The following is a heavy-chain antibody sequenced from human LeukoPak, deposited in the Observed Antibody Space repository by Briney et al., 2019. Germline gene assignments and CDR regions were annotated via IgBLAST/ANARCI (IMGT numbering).Heavy chain of an antibody. CDR3: AKGRAKYYYDSTAYYILDF. CDR2: ILFDGSNT. CDR1: GLNFSSFG. Sequence: PGGSLRLSCAVSGLNFSSFGMHWVRQAPGKGLEWLAFILFDGSNTCYADSVKGRFTISRDNSKNTLYLHVNSLRADDTAVYYCAKGRAKYYYDSTAYYILDFWGQGTLVTVSS. V-gene: IGHV3-30*18. J-gene: IGHJ4*02. D-gene: IGHD3-22*01.